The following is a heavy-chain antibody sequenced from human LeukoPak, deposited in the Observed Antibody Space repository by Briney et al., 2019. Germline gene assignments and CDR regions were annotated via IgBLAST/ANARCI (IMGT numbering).Heavy chain of an antibody. J-gene: IGHJ3*02. CDR1: GGSISSYY. CDR3: ASAYCSSTSCYRPYAFDI. CDR2: IYTSGST. V-gene: IGHV4-4*07. Sequence: SETLSLTCTVSGGSISSYYWSWIRQPAGKGLEWIGRIYTSGSTNYNPSLKSRVTMSVDTSKNQFSLKLSSVTAADTAVYYCASAYCSSTSCYRPYAFDIWGQGTMVTVSS. D-gene: IGHD2-2*01.